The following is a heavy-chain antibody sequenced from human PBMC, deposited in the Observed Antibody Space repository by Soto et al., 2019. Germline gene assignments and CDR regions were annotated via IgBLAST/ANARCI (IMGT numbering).Heavy chain of an antibody. Sequence: QVQLVQPGAEVKKPGASVKVSCKASGYTFTSYGISWVRQAPGQGLEWMGWISGYNGNTKYAQKLQGRVTMTTDTSTRTAYMELRSLISDDTAVYYCARFNGDYGWFDPWGQGTLVTVSS. CDR3: ARFNGDYGWFDP. J-gene: IGHJ5*02. D-gene: IGHD4-17*01. CDR2: ISGYNGNT. V-gene: IGHV1-18*01. CDR1: GYTFTSYG.